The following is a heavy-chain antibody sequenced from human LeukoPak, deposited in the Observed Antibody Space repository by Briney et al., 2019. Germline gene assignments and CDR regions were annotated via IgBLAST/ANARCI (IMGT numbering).Heavy chain of an antibody. J-gene: IGHJ3*01. V-gene: IGHV3-66*02. CDR2: IYSGGNT. CDR1: GITVRTNY. CDR3: ARGLLGHCSSTSCYPGAFDF. D-gene: IGHD2-2*01. Sequence: GGSLRLSCAASGITVRTNYISWVRQAPGKGLEGVSVIYSGGNTYYADSVKGRFTISRDNSKNTLYLQMNSLRSEDTAVYYCARGLLGHCSSTSCYPGAFDFWGRGTMVTVSS.